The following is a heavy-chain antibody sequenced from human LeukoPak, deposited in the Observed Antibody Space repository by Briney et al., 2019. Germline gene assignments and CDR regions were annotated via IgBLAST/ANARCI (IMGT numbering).Heavy chain of an antibody. D-gene: IGHD2/OR15-2a*01. CDR3: ARGRDYFPIDY. J-gene: IGHJ4*02. CDR1: GFTVSSSH. Sequence: GGSLRLSCAASGFTVSSSHMTWVRQTPGKGLVWVSDTYSGGNTDYADSVKGRFTISRDNSRNTLYLQMSSLRVEDTAIYYCARGRDYFPIDYWGQGTFVIVSS. V-gene: IGHV3-53*01. CDR2: TYSGGNT.